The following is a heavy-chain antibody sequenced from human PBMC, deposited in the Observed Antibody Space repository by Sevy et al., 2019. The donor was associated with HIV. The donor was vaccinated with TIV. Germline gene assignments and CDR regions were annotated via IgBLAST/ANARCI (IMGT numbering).Heavy chain of an antibody. V-gene: IGHV3-15*01. J-gene: IGHJ6*02. CDR2: IKSKTDGGTT. CDR1: GFIFSTVW. CDR3: TTSQYCSSTSCYSAIYYYYYGMDV. Sequence: GGSLRLSCGASGFIFSTVWMSWVRQAPGKGLEWVGRIKSKTDGGTTDYAAPVKGRFTISRDDSKNTLYLQMNSLKTEDTAVYYCTTSQYCSSTSCYSAIYYYYYGMDVWGQGTTVTVSS. D-gene: IGHD2-2*01.